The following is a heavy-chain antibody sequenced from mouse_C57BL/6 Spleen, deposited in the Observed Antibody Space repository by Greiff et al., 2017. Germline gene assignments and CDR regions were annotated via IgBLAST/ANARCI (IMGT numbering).Heavy chain of an antibody. J-gene: IGHJ3*01. CDR2: ISSGSSTI. CDR3: ARGYGYDGTAWFAY. V-gene: IGHV5-17*01. Sequence: EVQGVESGGGLVKPGGSLKLSCAASGFTFSDYGMHWVRQAPEKGLEWVAYISSGSSTIYYADTVKGRFTISRDNAKNTLFLQMTSLRSEDTAMYYCARGYGYDGTAWFAYWGQGTLVTVSA. CDR1: GFTFSDYG. D-gene: IGHD2-2*01.